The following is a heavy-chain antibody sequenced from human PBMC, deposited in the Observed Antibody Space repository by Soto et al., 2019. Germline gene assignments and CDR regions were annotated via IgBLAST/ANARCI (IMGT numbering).Heavy chain of an antibody. J-gene: IGHJ4*01. D-gene: IGHD2-8*01. Sequence: QVLLVQSGAEVKKPGSSVKVSCKASGVSFSDSTISWVRQAPGQGLEWMGKIIPILGIPNFAQKFQGRVTITADKSTSPAYMELSRLRSEDTAVYYCRTGMVSDRRPGVGYCGYGTLVAVSS. CDR2: IIPILGIP. CDR1: GVSFSDST. CDR3: RTGMVSDRRPGVGY. V-gene: IGHV1-69*04.